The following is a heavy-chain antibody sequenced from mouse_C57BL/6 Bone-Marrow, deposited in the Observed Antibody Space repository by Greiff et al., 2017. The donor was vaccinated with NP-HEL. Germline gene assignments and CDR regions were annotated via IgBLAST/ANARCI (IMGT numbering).Heavy chain of an antibody. J-gene: IGHJ4*01. V-gene: IGHV1-59*01. Sequence: QVQLQQPGAELVRPGTSVKLSCKASGYTFTSYWMHWVKQRPGQGLEWIGVIDPSDSYTNYNQKFKGKATLTVDTSSSTAYMQLSSLTSEDSAVYYCARRLFITTVVRAMDYWGQGTSVTVSS. CDR3: ARRLFITTVVRAMDY. CDR1: GYTFTSYW. D-gene: IGHD1-1*01. CDR2: IDPSDSYT.